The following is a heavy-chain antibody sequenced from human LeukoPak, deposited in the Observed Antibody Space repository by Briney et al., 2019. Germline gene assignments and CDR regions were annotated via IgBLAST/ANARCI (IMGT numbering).Heavy chain of an antibody. J-gene: IGHJ4*02. V-gene: IGHV3-48*01. CDR1: GFTFSSYS. CDR3: ARGHGSGSYYPDY. D-gene: IGHD3-10*01. CDR2: ISSSSSTI. Sequence: PGGSLRLSCAPSGFTFSSYSMNWVRPAPGRGLECVSYISSSSSTIYYADSVKGRFTISRDNAKNSLYLQMNSLRAEDTAVYYCARGHGSGSYYPDYWGQGTLVTVSS.